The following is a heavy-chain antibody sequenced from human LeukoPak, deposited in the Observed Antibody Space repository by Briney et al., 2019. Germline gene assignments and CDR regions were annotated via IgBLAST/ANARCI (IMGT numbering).Heavy chain of an antibody. J-gene: IGHJ4*02. D-gene: IGHD4-17*01. Sequence: ASVKVSCKASGGTFSSYAISWVRQAPGQGLEWMGGIIPIFGTANHAQKFQGRVTITADESTSTAYMELSSLRSEDTAVYYCARERRLPTVTTPYYFDYWGQGTLVTVSS. CDR1: GGTFSSYA. V-gene: IGHV1-69*13. CDR2: IIPIFGTA. CDR3: ARERRLPTVTTPYYFDY.